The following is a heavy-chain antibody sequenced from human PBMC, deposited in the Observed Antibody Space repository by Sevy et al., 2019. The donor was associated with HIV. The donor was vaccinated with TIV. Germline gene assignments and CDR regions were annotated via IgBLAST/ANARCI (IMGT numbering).Heavy chain of an antibody. J-gene: IGHJ6*03. V-gene: IGHV3-30-3*01. Sequence: GGSLRLSCAASGFTFSDYAFRWVRQAPGKGLEWLAVISFDGNKQYFADSVQGRFTISRDSLKNTVSLHMNSLRVEDTAVYFCARELLPGSYYYYMDVWGKGTTVTVSS. CDR1: GFTFSDYA. CDR3: ARELLPGSYYYYMDV. CDR2: ISFDGNKQ. D-gene: IGHD2-15*01.